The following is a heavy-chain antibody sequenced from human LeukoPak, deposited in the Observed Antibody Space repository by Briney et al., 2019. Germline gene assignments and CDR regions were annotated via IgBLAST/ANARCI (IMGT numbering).Heavy chain of an antibody. Sequence: ASVKVSCKASGGTFSSYAICWVRQAPGQGLEWMGWINPNSGGTNYAQKFQGRVTMTRDTSISTAYMELSRLRSDDTAVYYCASGVKMTTNYWGQGTLVTVSS. J-gene: IGHJ4*02. CDR2: INPNSGGT. CDR1: GGTFSSYA. CDR3: ASGVKMTTNY. V-gene: IGHV1-2*02. D-gene: IGHD4-17*01.